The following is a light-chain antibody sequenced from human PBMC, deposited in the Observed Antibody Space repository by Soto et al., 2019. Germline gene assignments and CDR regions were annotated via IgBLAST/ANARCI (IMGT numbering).Light chain of an antibody. V-gene: IGKV1-5*01. CDR3: QQYNNWQGT. CDR2: DAS. J-gene: IGKJ1*01. CDR1: QGISSW. Sequence: DIQMTQSPSTLSASLVYRFTITCRASQGISSWLAWYQQKPGKAPKLLIYDASSLESGVPSRFSGSRSGTEFTLTISSLQSEDFAVYYCQQYNNWQGTFGQGTKVDIK.